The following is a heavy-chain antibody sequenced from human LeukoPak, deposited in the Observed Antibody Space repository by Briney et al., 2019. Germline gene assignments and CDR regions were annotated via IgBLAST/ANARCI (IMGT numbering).Heavy chain of an antibody. Sequence: GSVKVSCKASGYTFTGYYMHWVRQAPGQGLEWMGWINPNSGGTNYAQKFQGRVTMTRDTSISTAYMELRSLRSDDTAVYYCAASLEVGELRNWGQGTLVTVSS. D-gene: IGHD3-10*01. CDR1: GYTFTGYY. J-gene: IGHJ4*02. CDR3: AASLEVGELRN. V-gene: IGHV1-2*02. CDR2: INPNSGGT.